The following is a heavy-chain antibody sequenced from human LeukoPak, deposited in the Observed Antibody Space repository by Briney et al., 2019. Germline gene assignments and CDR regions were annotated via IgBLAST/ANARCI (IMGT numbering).Heavy chain of an antibody. V-gene: IGHV4-61*09. CDR3: ASSMVRGVIYWFDP. D-gene: IGHD3-10*01. CDR1: GGSISSGSYY. CDR2: IYTSGST. Sequence: KPSETLSLTCTVSGGSISSGSYYWSWIRQPAGKGLEWIGHIYTSGSTNYNPSLKSRVTISVDTSKNQFSLKLSSVAAADTAVYYCASSMVRGVIYWFDPWGQGTLVTVSS. J-gene: IGHJ5*02.